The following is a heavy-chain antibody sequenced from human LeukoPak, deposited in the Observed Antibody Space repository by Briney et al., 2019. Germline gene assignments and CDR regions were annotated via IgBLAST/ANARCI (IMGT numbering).Heavy chain of an antibody. J-gene: IGHJ4*02. CDR3: AASRPGIAAGMAKAFDY. Sequence: SETLSLTCTVSGGSIDRSPYYWGWIRQPPGKGLEWIGSILYTGSTYYNPSLKSRVTISVDTSKNQFSLKLSSVTAADTAVYYCAASRPGIAAGMAKAFDYWGQGTLVTVSS. V-gene: IGHV4-39*07. D-gene: IGHD6-13*01. CDR1: GGSIDRSPYY. CDR2: ILYTGST.